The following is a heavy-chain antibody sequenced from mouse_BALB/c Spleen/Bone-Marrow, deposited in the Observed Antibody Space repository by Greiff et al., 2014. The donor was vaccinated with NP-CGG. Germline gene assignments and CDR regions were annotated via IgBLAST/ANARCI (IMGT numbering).Heavy chain of an antibody. D-gene: IGHD2-4*01. CDR1: GYTFTSYV. V-gene: IGHV1-14*01. Sequence: LQQSGPGLVKPGASVKMSCKASGYTFTSYVVHWVQQKPGQGLEWIGYINPYNDGTTYNEKFKGKATLTSDKSSSQAYMKLNSLTAEDAAIYYCARGNYYEYDDLDYWGQGTTLTVSS. CDR3: ARGNYYEYDDLDY. CDR2: INPYNDGT. J-gene: IGHJ2*01.